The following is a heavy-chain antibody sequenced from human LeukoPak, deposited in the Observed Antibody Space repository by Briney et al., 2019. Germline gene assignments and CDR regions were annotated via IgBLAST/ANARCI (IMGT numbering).Heavy chain of an antibody. Sequence: PSETLSLTCTVSGGSISSSNYYWGWIRQPPGKGLEWIGSIYYTGSIYYNPSLKSRVTISVDTSKYQYSLKLTSVTAADTAVYYCTRQREHCSSGSCYGMFDYWGQGTLVTVSS. CDR2: IYYTGSI. V-gene: IGHV4-39*01. CDR3: TRQREHCSSGSCYGMFDY. J-gene: IGHJ4*02. D-gene: IGHD2-15*01. CDR1: GGSISSSNYY.